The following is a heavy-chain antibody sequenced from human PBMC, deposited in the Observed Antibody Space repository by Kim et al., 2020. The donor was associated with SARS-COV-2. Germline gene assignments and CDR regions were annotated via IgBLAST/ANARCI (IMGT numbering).Heavy chain of an antibody. D-gene: IGHD2-2*02. CDR1: GGSITNFY. CDR2: IYSSGDT. Sequence: SETLSLTCTVSGGSITNFYWSWIRQPAGKGLEWIGRIYSSGDTIYSPSLKSRVTISIDMSKNQFSLNLNSVTAADTAVYYCARVGCSSTVCYTRGMDVWGQGTTVTVSS. CDR3: ARVGCSSTVCYTRGMDV. J-gene: IGHJ6*02. V-gene: IGHV4-4*07.